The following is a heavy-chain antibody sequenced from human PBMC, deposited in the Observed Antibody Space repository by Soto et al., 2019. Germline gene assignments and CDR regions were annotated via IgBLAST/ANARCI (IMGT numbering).Heavy chain of an antibody. CDR3: ARATKGTIMASDY. D-gene: IGHD3-16*01. V-gene: IGHV1-8*01. J-gene: IGHJ4*01. CDR1: GYTFTSYD. Sequence: QVQLVQSGAEVKKPGASVKVSCMASGYTFTSYDINWVRQATGQGFEWMGWMNPNSGNTGYAQKFQGRVTMTRNTSISTAYMEVSSLRSEDTAVYYCARATKGTIMASDYWGQGTLVTVCS. CDR2: MNPNSGNT.